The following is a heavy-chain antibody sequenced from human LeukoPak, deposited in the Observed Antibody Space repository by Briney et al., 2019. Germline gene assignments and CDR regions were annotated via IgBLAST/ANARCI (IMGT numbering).Heavy chain of an antibody. V-gene: IGHV3-23*01. J-gene: IGHJ4*02. CDR2: ISGSGGST. D-gene: IGHD1/OR15-1a*01. CDR3: AKGGRTTPIDY. Sequence: PGGSLRLSCAASGFTFNSYAMNWVRQAPGKGLEWVSVISGSGGSTYYADSVKGRFTISRDNSKNTVYLQMNSLRAEDMAVYYCAKGGRTTPIDYWGQGTLVTVSS. CDR1: GFTFNSYA.